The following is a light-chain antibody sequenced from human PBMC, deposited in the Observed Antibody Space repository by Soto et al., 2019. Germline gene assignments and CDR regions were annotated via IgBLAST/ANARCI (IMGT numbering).Light chain of an antibody. CDR1: QSVTTY. Sequence: EIVVTQSPGTLSLSPGERATLSCRASQSVTTYLAWYQQKPGQAPRLLIYDASDRATGIPARFSGSGSGTDFTLTISSLEPEDFAVYYCQQRSNWPPSITFGQGTRLEIK. J-gene: IGKJ5*01. V-gene: IGKV3-11*01. CDR3: QQRSNWPPSIT. CDR2: DAS.